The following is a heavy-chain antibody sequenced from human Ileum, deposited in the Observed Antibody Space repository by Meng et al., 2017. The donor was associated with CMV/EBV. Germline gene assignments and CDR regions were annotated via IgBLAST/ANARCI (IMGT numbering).Heavy chain of an antibody. V-gene: IGHV3-74*01. CDR1: GFSFSSHW. J-gene: IGHJ4*02. Sequence: GESLKISCAASGFSFSSHWMHWVRQAPGKGLVWVARINNDGSDVKYAGSVKGRFTMSRDNAENTLYLQMTGLRAEDTAVYYCSRGNVGPDYWGQGNLVTVSS. CDR3: SRGNVGPDY. CDR2: INNDGSDV. D-gene: IGHD3-10*02.